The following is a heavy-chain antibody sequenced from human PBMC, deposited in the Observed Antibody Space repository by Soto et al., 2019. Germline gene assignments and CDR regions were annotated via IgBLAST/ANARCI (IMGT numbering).Heavy chain of an antibody. CDR2: ISAYNGNT. Sequence: ASVKVSCKASGYTFTSYGISWVRQAPGQGLEWMGWISAYNGNTNYAQKLQGRVTMTTDTSTSTAYMELRSLRSDGTAVYYCARDFTVVVPAAMVWFDPWGQGTLVTVSS. V-gene: IGHV1-18*04. J-gene: IGHJ5*02. D-gene: IGHD2-2*01. CDR1: GYTFTSYG. CDR3: ARDFTVVVPAAMVWFDP.